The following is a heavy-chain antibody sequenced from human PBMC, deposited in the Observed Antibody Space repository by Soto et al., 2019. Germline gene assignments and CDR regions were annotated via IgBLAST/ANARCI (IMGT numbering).Heavy chain of an antibody. CDR1: GYTFTSYG. Sequence: ASVKVSCKASGYTFTSYGISWVRQAPGQGLEWMGWISAYNGNTNYAQKLQGRVTMTTDTSTSTAYMELRSLRSDDTAVYYCAISLGYCSSTSCYTSDYYYYGMDLWGQGTTVTVSS. J-gene: IGHJ6*02. V-gene: IGHV1-18*04. CDR2: ISAYNGNT. D-gene: IGHD2-2*02. CDR3: AISLGYCSSTSCYTSDYYYYGMDL.